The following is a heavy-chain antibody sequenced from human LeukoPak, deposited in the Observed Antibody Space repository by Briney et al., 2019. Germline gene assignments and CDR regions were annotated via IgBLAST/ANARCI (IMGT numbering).Heavy chain of an antibody. J-gene: IGHJ4*02. CDR2: IYYSGT. D-gene: IGHD1-1*01. CDR3: ARDRVPEGYFDY. V-gene: IGHV4-59*01. Sequence: SETLSLTCTVSGGSISSYYWSWIRQPPGKGLEWIGYIYYSGTIYNPSLKSRVTISVDTSKNQFSLKLSSVTAADTAVYYCARDRVPEGYFDYWGQGTLVTVSS. CDR1: GGSISSYY.